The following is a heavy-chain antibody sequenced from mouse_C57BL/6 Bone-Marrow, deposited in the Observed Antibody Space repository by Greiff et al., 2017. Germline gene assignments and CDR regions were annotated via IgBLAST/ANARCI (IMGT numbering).Heavy chain of an antibody. CDR1: GYTFTSYW. Sequence: VQLQQPGAELVRPGSSVKLSCKASGYTFTSYWMDWVKQRPGQGLEWIGNIYPSDSETHYNQKFKDKDTLTVDKSSSTAYMQLSSLTSEDSAVYYCARNNYFDVWGTGTTVTVSS. D-gene: IGHD6-1*01. CDR2: IYPSDSET. CDR3: ARNNYFDV. V-gene: IGHV1-61*01. J-gene: IGHJ1*03.